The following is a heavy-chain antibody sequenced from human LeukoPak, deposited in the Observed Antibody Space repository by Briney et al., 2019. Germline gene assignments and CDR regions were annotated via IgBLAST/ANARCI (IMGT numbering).Heavy chain of an antibody. Sequence: SETLSLTCAVYGGSFSGYFWSYIRQPTGKGLEWLGEISHSGSTNYSPSLKSRVTISVDTSKNQFSLKLSSVTAADTAVYYCARALHGGSYFLDYWGQGTLVTVSS. CDR3: ARALHGGSYFLDY. J-gene: IGHJ4*02. CDR1: GGSFSGYF. CDR2: ISHSGST. D-gene: IGHD1-26*01. V-gene: IGHV4-34*01.